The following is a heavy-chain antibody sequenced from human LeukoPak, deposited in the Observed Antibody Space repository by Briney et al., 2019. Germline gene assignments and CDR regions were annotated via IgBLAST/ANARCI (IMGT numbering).Heavy chain of an antibody. V-gene: IGHV4-61*05. J-gene: IGHJ4*02. CDR3: ARYGDYVDGIDY. Sequence: SETLSLTCTVSGGSISSSINYWGWIRQPLGKGLEWIGYIYYSGSTNYNPSLKSRVTISVDTSKNQFSLKLSSVTAADTAVYYCARYGDYVDGIDYWGQGTLVTVSS. CDR2: IYYSGST. CDR1: GGSISSSINY. D-gene: IGHD4-17*01.